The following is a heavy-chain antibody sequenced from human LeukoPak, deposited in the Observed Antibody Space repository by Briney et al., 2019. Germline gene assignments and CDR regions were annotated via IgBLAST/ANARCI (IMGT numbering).Heavy chain of an antibody. D-gene: IGHD3-3*02. CDR1: GFTFSRHW. J-gene: IGHJ4*02. Sequence: GGSLRLSCAASGFTFSRHWMHWVPQAPGKGLGWVSRIKSDGSETQYADSVKGRFTISRDNAHDTLYVHMTSLRPEDTAIYYCARVIYYFDLWGQGALVTASS. V-gene: IGHV3-74*01. CDR3: ARVIYYFDL. CDR2: IKSDGSET.